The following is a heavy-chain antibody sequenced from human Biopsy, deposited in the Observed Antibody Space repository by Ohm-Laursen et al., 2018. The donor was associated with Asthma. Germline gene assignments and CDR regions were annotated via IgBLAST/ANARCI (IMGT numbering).Heavy chain of an antibody. D-gene: IGHD3-9*01. CDR1: GYTFINYA. V-gene: IGHV1-3*01. CDR2: INAGNGNT. Sequence: SVKVSCKASGYTFINYAIHWVRQAPGQRLEWMGWINAGNGNTKYSEKFQGRVTITRDTSASTAHMDLSSLRSEDTVVYYCARTYYDFLTGQVNDALAMWGQGTVVTVSS. J-gene: IGHJ3*02. CDR3: ARTYYDFLTGQVNDALAM.